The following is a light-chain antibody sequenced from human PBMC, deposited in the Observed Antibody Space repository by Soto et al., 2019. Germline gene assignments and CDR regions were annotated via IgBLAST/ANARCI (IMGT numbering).Light chain of an antibody. CDR2: QDS. J-gene: IGLJ2*01. CDR3: QAWDSSTYVV. CDR1: KLGDKY. V-gene: IGLV3-1*01. Sequence: SYEPTQPPSVSMSPGQTASITCSGDKLGDKYACWYQQKPGQSPVLVIYQDSKRPSGIPERFSGSNSGNTATLTISGTQAMDETDYYCQAWDSSTYVVFGGGTKLTFL.